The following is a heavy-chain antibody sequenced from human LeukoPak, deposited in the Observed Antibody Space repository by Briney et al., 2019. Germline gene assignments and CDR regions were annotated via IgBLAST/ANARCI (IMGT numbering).Heavy chain of an antibody. V-gene: IGHV4-61*08. CDR1: GGSISSGDYY. CDR2: ISYSGST. D-gene: IGHD5-24*01. J-gene: IGHJ4*02. CDR3: ARGGRWLQFNY. Sequence: PSETLSLTCNVSGGSISSGDYYWSWIRQPPGKGLEWIGYISYSGSTNYNPSLKSRVTISVDTSKNQFSLKLSSVTAADTAVYYCARGGRWLQFNYWGQGTLVTVSS.